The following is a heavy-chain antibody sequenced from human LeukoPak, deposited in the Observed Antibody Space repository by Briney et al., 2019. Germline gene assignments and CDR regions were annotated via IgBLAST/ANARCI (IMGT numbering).Heavy chain of an antibody. Sequence: ASVKVSCKASGYTFTSYGISWVRQALGQGLEWMGWISAYNGNTNYAQKLQGRVTMTTDTSTSTAYMELRSLRSDDTAVYYCARGLSSSWSSAAFQPFDYCGQGTRVTVSS. CDR1: GYTFTSYG. J-gene: IGHJ4*02. CDR3: ARGLSSSWSSAAFQPFDY. CDR2: ISAYNGNT. V-gene: IGHV1-18*01. D-gene: IGHD6-13*01.